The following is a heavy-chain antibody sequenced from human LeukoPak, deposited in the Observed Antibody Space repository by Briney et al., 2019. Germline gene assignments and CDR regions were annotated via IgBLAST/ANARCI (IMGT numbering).Heavy chain of an antibody. D-gene: IGHD2-2*02. V-gene: IGHV3-74*01. J-gene: IGHJ4*02. CDR3: ARGDIVVVPAAIVDY. Sequence: GGSLRLSCAASGFTFSSYWMHWARQAPGKGLVWVLRINSDGSSTSYADSVKGRFTISRDNAKNTLYLQMNSLRAEDTAVYYCARGDIVVVPAAIVDYWGQGTLVTVSS. CDR1: GFTFSSYW. CDR2: INSDGSST.